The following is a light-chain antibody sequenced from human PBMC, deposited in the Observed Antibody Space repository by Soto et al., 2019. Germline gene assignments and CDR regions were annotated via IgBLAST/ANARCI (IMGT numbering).Light chain of an antibody. CDR3: SSYAGDTYV. V-gene: IGLV2-8*01. CDR2: EAS. CDR1: SSDVDDYVY. J-gene: IGLJ1*01. Sequence: QSVLTQPPSASGSPGQSVTISCTGTSSDVDDYVYISWYQQHPGKAPKVIIYEASKRPSGVPDRFSGSKSANTASLTVSGLQAEDEAEYYCSSYAGDTYVFGTGTKLTVL.